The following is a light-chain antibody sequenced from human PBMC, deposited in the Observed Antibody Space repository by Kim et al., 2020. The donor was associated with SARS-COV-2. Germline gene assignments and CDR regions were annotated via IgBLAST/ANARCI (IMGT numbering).Light chain of an antibody. Sequence: QSVLTQPPSVSGAPGQRVTISCTGSWPNIGARYDVQWYQQFPGTVPKLLIYGDNHRPSGVPDRFSASKSDTSASLAIAGLQTEDEAHYFCQSFDSSLNGRVFGGGTQLTVL. J-gene: IGLJ3*02. V-gene: IGLV1-40*01. CDR1: WPNIGARYD. CDR3: QSFDSSLNGRV. CDR2: GDN.